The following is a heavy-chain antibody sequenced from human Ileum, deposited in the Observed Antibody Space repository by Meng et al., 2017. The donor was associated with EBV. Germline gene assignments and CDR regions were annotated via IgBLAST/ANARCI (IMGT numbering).Heavy chain of an antibody. CDR1: XGSISSSNW. Sequence: QVQLQESGPGLVKPSGXLSLTCAVSXGSISSSNWWSLVRQPPGKGLEWIGEIYHSGSTNYNPSLKSRVTISLDKSKNQFSLKLSSVTAADTAVYYCASGRKYCSSTSCYVQFDYWGQGTLVPVSS. CDR2: IYHSGST. J-gene: IGHJ4*02. CDR3: ASGRKYCSSTSCYVQFDY. V-gene: IGHV4-4*02. D-gene: IGHD2-2*01.